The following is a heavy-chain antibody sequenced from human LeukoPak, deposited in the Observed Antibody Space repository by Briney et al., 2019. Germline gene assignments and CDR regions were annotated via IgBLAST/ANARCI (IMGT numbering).Heavy chain of an antibody. CDR2: INSDGKST. Sequence: GGSLRLSCAASGFTFTSYWMHWVRQGPGKGLVWVSRINSDGKSTTYADSVKGRFTISRDNTKNTLYLEMNSLRAEDAAVYYCAISLTRTSDYWGQGTLVTVS. V-gene: IGHV3-74*01. D-gene: IGHD1-7*01. J-gene: IGHJ4*02. CDR3: AISLTRTSDY. CDR1: GFTFTSYW.